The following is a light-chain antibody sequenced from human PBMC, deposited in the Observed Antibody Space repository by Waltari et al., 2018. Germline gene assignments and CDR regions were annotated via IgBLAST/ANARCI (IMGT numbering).Light chain of an antibody. CDR3: ATWDNSLYEVV. CDR1: ISNIGNYY. CDR2: DNN. J-gene: IGLJ2*01. V-gene: IGLV1-51*01. Sequence: QSVLTQPPSVSAAPGQTVTISCSGSISNIGNYYLSWYHQLPGAAPKLLIYDNNKRPSGIPDRFSASKSGTSATLGITGLQIGDEADYYCATWDNSLYEVVFGGGTKLTVL.